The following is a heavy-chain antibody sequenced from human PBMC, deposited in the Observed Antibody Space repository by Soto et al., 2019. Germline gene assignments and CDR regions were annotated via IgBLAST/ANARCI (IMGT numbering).Heavy chain of an antibody. D-gene: IGHD2-2*01. J-gene: IGHJ5*02. CDR2: ISYDGSNK. CDR1: GFTFSSYA. V-gene: IGHV3-30-3*01. Sequence: QVQLVESGGGVVQPGRSLRLSCAASGFTFSSYAMYWVRQAPGKGLEWVAVISYDGSNKYYADSVKGRFTISRDNSKNTLYLQMNSLRAEDTAVYYCARGRRYCSSTSCLFNWFDPWGQGTLVTVSS. CDR3: ARGRRYCSSTSCLFNWFDP.